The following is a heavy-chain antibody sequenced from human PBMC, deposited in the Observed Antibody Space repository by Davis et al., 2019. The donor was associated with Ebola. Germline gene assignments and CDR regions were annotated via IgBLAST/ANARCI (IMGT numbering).Heavy chain of an antibody. CDR1: GYTFNSHG. D-gene: IGHD6-19*01. Sequence: AASVKVSCKASGYTFNSHGISWVRRAPGQGLEWMAWISAYNGHTNYAQKFQGRLTLTTDTSRSTAYMELRSLTSDDTAEYFCARGRNGGWDFDYWGQGTRVTVSS. CDR3: ARGRNGGWDFDY. J-gene: IGHJ4*02. V-gene: IGHV1-18*01. CDR2: ISAYNGHT.